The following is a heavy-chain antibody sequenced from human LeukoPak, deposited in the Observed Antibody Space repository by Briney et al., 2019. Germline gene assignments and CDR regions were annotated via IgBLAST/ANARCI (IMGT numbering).Heavy chain of an antibody. D-gene: IGHD5-24*01. CDR1: GFTFSNYA. Sequence: PGGSLRLSCTASGFTFSNYAMSWVRQAPGKGLEWVSDQSDTGAYTNYVGSAKGRFTISRDNSKNTLWLQMNSLRAEDTAVYYCARKWDGGFDIWSQGTMATVSS. J-gene: IGHJ3*02. CDR2: QSDTGAYT. CDR3: ARKWDGGFDI. V-gene: IGHV3-23*01.